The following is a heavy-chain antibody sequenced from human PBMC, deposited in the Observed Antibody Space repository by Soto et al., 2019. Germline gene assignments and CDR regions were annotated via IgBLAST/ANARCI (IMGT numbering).Heavy chain of an antibody. CDR2: INHSGST. CDR3: ARRRAAAGYNWFDP. J-gene: IGHJ5*02. CDR1: GGSFSGYY. V-gene: IGHV4-34*01. D-gene: IGHD6-13*01. Sequence: PSETLSLTCAVYGGSFSGYYWSWIRQPPGKGLEWIGEINHSGSTNYNPSLKSRVTISVDTSKNQFSLKLSSVTAADTAVYYCARRRAAAGYNWFDPWGQGTLVTVSS.